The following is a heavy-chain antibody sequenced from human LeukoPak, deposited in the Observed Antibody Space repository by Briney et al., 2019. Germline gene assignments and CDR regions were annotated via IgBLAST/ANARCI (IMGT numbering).Heavy chain of an antibody. CDR1: GFTFNIYS. CDR2: ITSSSHYI. V-gene: IGHV3-21*01. CDR3: ARAENSGSGGLDP. Sequence: PGGSLRLSCAASGFTFNIYSMNWVRQAPGKGLEWVSRITSSSHYIYYADPVKGRLTISRDNAKNSLYLDMSSLRADDTAVYYCARAENSGSGGLDPWGQGTLVTVSS. D-gene: IGHD2-15*01. J-gene: IGHJ5*02.